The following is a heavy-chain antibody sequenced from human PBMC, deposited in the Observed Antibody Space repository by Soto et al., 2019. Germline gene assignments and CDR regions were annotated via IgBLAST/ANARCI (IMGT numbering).Heavy chain of an antibody. CDR1: GYAFNGNY. Sequence: CGYAFNGNYMAWGRQAPGQGLEWMGIINPSGGSTSYAQKFQGRVTMTRDTSTITVYMELSSLRSEDTAVYYCAREEGITIFGVVTGVALDYWGQGPLVTV. V-gene: IGHV1-46*02. CDR2: INPSGGST. D-gene: IGHD3-3*01. J-gene: IGHJ4*02. CDR3: AREEGITIFGVVTGVALDY.